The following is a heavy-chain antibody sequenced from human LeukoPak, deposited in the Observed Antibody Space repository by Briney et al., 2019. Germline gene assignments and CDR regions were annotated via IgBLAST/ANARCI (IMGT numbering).Heavy chain of an antibody. CDR3: ARGPQRVLDY. Sequence: SEALSLTCTVSGGSISSYYWSWIRQPPGKGLEWIGYIYYSGSTNYNPSLKSRVTISVDTSKNQFSLKLSSVTAADTAVYYCARGPQRVLDYWGQGTLVTVSS. D-gene: IGHD3-10*01. J-gene: IGHJ4*02. V-gene: IGHV4-59*01. CDR1: GGSISSYY. CDR2: IYYSGST.